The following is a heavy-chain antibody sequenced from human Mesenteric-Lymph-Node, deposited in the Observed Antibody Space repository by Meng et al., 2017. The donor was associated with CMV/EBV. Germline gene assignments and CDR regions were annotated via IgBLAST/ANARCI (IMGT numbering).Heavy chain of an antibody. Sequence: GESLKISCAASGFTFNTFWMSWVRQTPGKGLEWVANIRQDGSEKHYGASVKGRVTISRDNAKNSLYLQMSGLRADDTAVYFCVRDRLICSSTTCRRNFGLDVWGQGTTVTVSS. CDR3: VRDRLICSSTTCRRNFGLDV. V-gene: IGHV3-7*01. CDR2: IRQDGSEK. D-gene: IGHD2-2*01. CDR1: GFTFNTFW. J-gene: IGHJ6*02.